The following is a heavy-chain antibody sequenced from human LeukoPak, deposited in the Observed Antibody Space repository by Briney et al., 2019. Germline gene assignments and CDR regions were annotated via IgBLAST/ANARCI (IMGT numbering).Heavy chain of an antibody. D-gene: IGHD3-16*01. CDR2: YDPEDGET. Sequence: ASAKVSCKVSGYTLSDLNMHWVRQAPGKGLEWMGGYDPEDGETIFAQRFQGRVTMTEDTSADIAYMELSSLRSDDTAVFYCATEPNWGSGTGAWGQGTLVTVSS. J-gene: IGHJ4*02. V-gene: IGHV1-24*01. CDR1: GYTLSDLN. CDR3: ATEPNWGSGTGA.